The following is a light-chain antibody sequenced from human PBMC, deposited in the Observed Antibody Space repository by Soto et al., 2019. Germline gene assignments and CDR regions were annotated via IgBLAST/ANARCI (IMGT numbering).Light chain of an antibody. V-gene: IGKV1-5*01. CDR2: DAS. Sequence: IQLTQSPSTLSASVGDSLTITCRASRSISDWLAWYKQKPGKAPELLSFDASSLKSGVPSRFRGSGSGTDFTLTISRLQPDDVETYYCLQYSSHSWTFGQGTKVDIK. CDR3: LQYSSHSWT. J-gene: IGKJ1*01. CDR1: RSISDW.